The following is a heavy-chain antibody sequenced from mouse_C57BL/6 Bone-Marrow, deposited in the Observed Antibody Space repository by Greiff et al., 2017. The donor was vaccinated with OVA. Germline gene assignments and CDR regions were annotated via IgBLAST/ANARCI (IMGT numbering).Heavy chain of an antibody. D-gene: IGHD2-3*01. CDR3: ARDDGYFFEY. CDR2: IYPGSGNT. CDR1: GYTFTDHY. J-gene: IGHJ2*01. V-gene: IGHV1-76*01. Sequence: VKLVESGAEVVRPGASVKLSCKASGYTFTDHYINWVKQRPGQGLEWIARIYPGSGNTYYNEKCKGKATLTAEKSSNTAYMQLSSLTSEDSAVYFCARDDGYFFEYWGQGTTLTVSS.